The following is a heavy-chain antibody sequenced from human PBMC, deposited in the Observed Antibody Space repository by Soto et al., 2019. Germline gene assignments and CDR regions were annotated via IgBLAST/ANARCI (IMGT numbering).Heavy chain of an antibody. D-gene: IGHD2-2*01. CDR1: GYTFTNIG. Sequence: QVQLLQSGDEVKKPGASVKVSCKASGYTFTNIGISWVRQAPGQGLEWTGWISSYNGNTNYAQKFQGRVTMTTDTSTSTAYMELRSLRSDDTAVYYCARGGHCTSTSCYGMFDYWGQGTLVTVSS. J-gene: IGHJ4*02. V-gene: IGHV1-18*01. CDR3: ARGGHCTSTSCYGMFDY. CDR2: ISSYNGNT.